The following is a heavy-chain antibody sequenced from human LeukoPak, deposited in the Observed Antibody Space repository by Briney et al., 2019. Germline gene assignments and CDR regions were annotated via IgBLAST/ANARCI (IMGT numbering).Heavy chain of an antibody. D-gene: IGHD6-19*01. V-gene: IGHV3-23*01. CDR1: GFTFSRYG. CDR3: AKDHLPGIVVADRDY. CDR2: ISGSGGTS. Sequence: GGSLRLSCAASGFTFSRYGMSWVRQAPGKGLEWVSAISGSGGTSYYADSVKGRFTISRDNSKNTLYLQINSLRAEDTAVYYCAKDHLPGIVVADRDYWGQGTLVTVSS. J-gene: IGHJ4*02.